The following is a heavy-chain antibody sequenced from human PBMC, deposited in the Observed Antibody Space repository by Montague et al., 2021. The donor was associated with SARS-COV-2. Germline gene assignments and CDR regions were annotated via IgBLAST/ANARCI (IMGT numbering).Heavy chain of an antibody. D-gene: IGHD5-24*01. CDR3: VRDGYTHVDY. J-gene: IGHJ4*02. CDR2: IYYSGKS. V-gene: IGHV4-39*02. Sequence: SETLSLTCTVSGGSVSSGTYYWGWIRQPPGKGLEWIGSIYYSGKSDYNPSLKSRATIFVDTSKNQFSLQLSSVTAADTAVYYCVRDGYTHVDYWGQGTLVTVSS. CDR1: GGSVSSGTYY.